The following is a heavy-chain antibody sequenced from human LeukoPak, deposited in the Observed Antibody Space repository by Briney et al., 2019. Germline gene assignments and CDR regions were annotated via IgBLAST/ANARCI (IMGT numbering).Heavy chain of an antibody. CDR3: ARDLDIVVVAAALRHYGLDV. V-gene: IGHV1-18*01. CDR2: ISPINGKT. CDR1: GYTLTCYG. J-gene: IGHJ6*02. D-gene: IGHD2-15*01. Sequence: ASVTVSCTASGYTLTCYGISWVRQAPGQGLEWMGWISPINGKTNYAQKVQGRVTMTTDTSTSTVYMELRSLRSDDTAVYYCARDLDIVVVAAALRHYGLDVWGQGTTVTVSS.